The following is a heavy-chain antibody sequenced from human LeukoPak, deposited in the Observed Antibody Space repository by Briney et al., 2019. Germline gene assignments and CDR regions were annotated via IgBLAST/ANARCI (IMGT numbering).Heavy chain of an antibody. D-gene: IGHD2-2*01. J-gene: IGHJ4*02. Sequence: PGGSLRLSCAASGFTFSSYAMSWVRQAPGKGLEWVSAISGSGGSTYYADSVKGRFTISSDNSKNTLYLQMNSLRAEDTAVYYCARHIVVVPAAITDWGQGTLVTVSS. CDR3: ARHIVVVPAAITD. V-gene: IGHV3-23*01. CDR1: GFTFSSYA. CDR2: ISGSGGST.